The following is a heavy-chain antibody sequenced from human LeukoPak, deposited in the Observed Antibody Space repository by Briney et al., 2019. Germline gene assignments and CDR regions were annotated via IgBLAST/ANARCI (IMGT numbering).Heavy chain of an antibody. J-gene: IGHJ4*02. Sequence: GGSLRLSCAASGFTLSDYDMHWVRQATGKGLVWVSAIGTAGDTYYTGSVKGRFTISRENAKNPLYLQMNSLRAGDTAVYYCVRVAKERVGGVYYFDYWGQGTPVTVSS. D-gene: IGHD1-1*01. CDR1: GFTLSDYD. CDR2: IGTAGDT. CDR3: VRVAKERVGGVYYFDY. V-gene: IGHV3-13*01.